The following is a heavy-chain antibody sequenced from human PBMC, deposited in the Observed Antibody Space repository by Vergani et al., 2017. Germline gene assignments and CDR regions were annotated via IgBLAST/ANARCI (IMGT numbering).Heavy chain of an antibody. D-gene: IGHD4-11*01. J-gene: IGHJ4*02. Sequence: EEQVLESGGGLVQPGGSLRLSCADSGFTFSSYGMSWVRQAPGKGLEWVSALSGSGGSTYYADSVKGRFTISRDNSKNTLYLQMNSLRAEDTAVYYCAKDAHYRAFFFDYWGQGTLVTVSS. CDR2: LSGSGGST. V-gene: IGHV3-23*01. CDR1: GFTFSSYG. CDR3: AKDAHYRAFFFDY.